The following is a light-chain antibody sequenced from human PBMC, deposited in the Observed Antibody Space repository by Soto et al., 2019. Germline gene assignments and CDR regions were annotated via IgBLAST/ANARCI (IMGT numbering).Light chain of an antibody. CDR3: QQYNKWPPWT. CDR2: GAS. Sequence: EVVMTQSPATFSVSPGERVTLSCRASQSVSSNLAWYQQKPGQAPRLLIYGASTRATGIPARFSGSGSGTEFPLIISSLQSEDFAVYYCQQYNKWPPWTFGQGTKVEMK. J-gene: IGKJ1*01. CDR1: QSVSSN. V-gene: IGKV3-15*01.